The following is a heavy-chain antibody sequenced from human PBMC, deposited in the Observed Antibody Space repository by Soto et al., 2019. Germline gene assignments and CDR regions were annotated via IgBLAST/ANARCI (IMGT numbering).Heavy chain of an antibody. CDR3: ASQPAVWPFNWFDP. Sequence: EVQLVESGGGLVQPGGSLRLSCAASGFAFSSFEMTWVRQAPGKGLEWVSYISSIGSTIYYADSVKGRFTISRDNAKNALYLQMNCLRAEDTAVYYCASQPAVWPFNWFDPWGQGTLVTVSS. J-gene: IGHJ5*02. D-gene: IGHD2-2*01. CDR1: GFAFSSFE. V-gene: IGHV3-48*03. CDR2: ISSIGSTI.